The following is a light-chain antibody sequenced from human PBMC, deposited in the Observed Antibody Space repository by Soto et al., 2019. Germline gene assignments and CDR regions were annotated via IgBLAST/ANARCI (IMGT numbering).Light chain of an antibody. J-gene: IGKJ1*01. Sequence: EIVLTQSPGTLSLSPGERATLSGRASQSVSSSYLAWYQQKPGQAPRLLIYGASSRATGIPARFSGSGSGTDFTLTISRLEPEDFAVYYCQQYGRSPPGTFGQWTKVEIK. CDR2: GAS. CDR1: QSVSSSY. V-gene: IGKV3-20*01. CDR3: QQYGRSPPGT.